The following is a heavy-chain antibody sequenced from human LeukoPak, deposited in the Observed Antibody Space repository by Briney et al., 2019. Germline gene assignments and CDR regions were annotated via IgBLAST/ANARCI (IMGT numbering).Heavy chain of an antibody. D-gene: IGHD6-13*01. V-gene: IGHV4-61*02. CDR1: GGSISSGSYY. CDR3: ARGLWAAAGTAPD. J-gene: IGHJ4*02. Sequence: SQTLSLTCTVSGGSISSGSYYWSWIRQPAGKGLEWIGRIYTSGSTNYNPSLKSRVTISVDTSKNQFSLNLTSVTAADTAVYYCARGLWAAAGTAPDWGQGTLVTVSS. CDR2: IYTSGST.